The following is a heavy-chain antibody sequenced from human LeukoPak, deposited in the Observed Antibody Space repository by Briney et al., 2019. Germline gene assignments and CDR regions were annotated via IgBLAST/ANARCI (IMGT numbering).Heavy chain of an antibody. D-gene: IGHD5-12*01. V-gene: IGHV4-59*08. CDR1: GGSITTYY. J-gene: IGHJ5*02. CDR3: ARHVIYSGVYSYWFDP. Sequence: SEPLSLTCTVSGGSITTYYWSWIRQPPGKGLEWIAFIYYGGSTNYNPSLKSRVAISLDTSKNQFSLRLTSVTAADTAVYYCARHVIYSGVYSYWFDPWGLGTLVTVSS. CDR2: IYYGGST.